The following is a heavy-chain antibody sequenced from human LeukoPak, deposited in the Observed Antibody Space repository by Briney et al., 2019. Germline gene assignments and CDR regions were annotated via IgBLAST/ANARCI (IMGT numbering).Heavy chain of an antibody. J-gene: IGHJ4*02. CDR1: GFTFSSYA. CDR2: ISGSGGST. D-gene: IGHD6-13*01. Sequence: HPGGSLRLSCAASGFTFSSYAMSWVRQAPGKGLEWVSAISGSGGSTYNADSVKGRFTISRDNSENTLYLQTNSLRAEDTAVYYCAKGYSSSWYYFDYWGQGTLVTVSS. CDR3: AKGYSSSWYYFDY. V-gene: IGHV3-23*01.